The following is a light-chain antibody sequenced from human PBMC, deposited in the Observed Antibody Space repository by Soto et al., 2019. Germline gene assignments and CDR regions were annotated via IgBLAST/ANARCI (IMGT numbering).Light chain of an antibody. V-gene: IGKV3-20*01. CDR2: GAS. J-gene: IGKJ5*01. Sequence: EIVLTQSPGTLSLSPGERATLSCRASQSVSSSYLAWYPQKPGQAPRLLIYGASSRATGIPDRISGSGSGTDFTLTISRLEPEDFAVYYCQQYGSSPRTFGQGTRLEIK. CDR1: QSVSSSY. CDR3: QQYGSSPRT.